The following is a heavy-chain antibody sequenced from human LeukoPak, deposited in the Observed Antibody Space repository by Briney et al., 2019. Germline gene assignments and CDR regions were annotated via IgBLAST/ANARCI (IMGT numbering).Heavy chain of an antibody. V-gene: IGHV3-64D*09. Sequence: PGGSLRLSCSASGVNFNHYAMHWVRQAPGKGLEYVSAISSNGGSTYYADSVKGRFTISRDNSKNTLYLQMSSLRAEDTAVYYCVRPPFITSFGVDAFDTGGQGTMVTVSS. CDR2: ISSNGGST. D-gene: IGHD3-3*01. CDR3: VRPPFITSFGVDAFDT. J-gene: IGHJ3*02. CDR1: GVNFNHYA.